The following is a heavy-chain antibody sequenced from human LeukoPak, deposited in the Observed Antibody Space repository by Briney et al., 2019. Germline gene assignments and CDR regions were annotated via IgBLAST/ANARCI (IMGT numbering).Heavy chain of an antibody. V-gene: IGHV3-30*02. D-gene: IGHD3-3*01. CDR2: IRYDGSNK. J-gene: IGHJ3*02. Sequence: GGSLRLSCAASGFTFSSYGMHWVRQAPGKGLEWVAFIRYDGSNKYYADSVKGRFTISRDNSKNTLYLQMNSLRAEDTAVYYCAKEGRIFGVLRAFDIWGQGTMVTVSS. CDR3: AKEGRIFGVLRAFDI. CDR1: GFTFSSYG.